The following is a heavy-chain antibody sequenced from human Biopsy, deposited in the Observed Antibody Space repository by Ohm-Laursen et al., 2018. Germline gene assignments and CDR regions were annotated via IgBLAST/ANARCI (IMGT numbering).Heavy chain of an antibody. Sequence: ASVKVSCKASGYTFTGYSCHWVRQAPGQRLEWVGWIDPNSGRANYAQKFQGRITMTTDTSIITAYLEVSSLTSDDAAVYFCARASAYGVFDIWGQGTTVTFSS. V-gene: IGHV1-2*02. CDR3: ARASAYGVFDI. J-gene: IGHJ3*02. D-gene: IGHD4/OR15-4a*01. CDR2: IDPNSGRA. CDR1: GYTFTGYS.